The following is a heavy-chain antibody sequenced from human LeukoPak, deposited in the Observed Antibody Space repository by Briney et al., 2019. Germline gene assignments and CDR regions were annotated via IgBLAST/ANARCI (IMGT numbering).Heavy chain of an antibody. V-gene: IGHV4-61*01. D-gene: IGHD5-18*01. J-gene: IGHJ3*02. CDR2: IYYSGST. Sequence: SETLSLTCTVSGGSFSSGSYYWSWIRQPPGKGLEWIGYIYYSGSTNYNPSLKSRVTISVHTSKNQFSLKLSSVTAADTAVYYCARLRVDTAMVGAFDIWGQGTMVTVSS. CDR3: ARLRVDTAMVGAFDI. CDR1: GGSFSSGSYY.